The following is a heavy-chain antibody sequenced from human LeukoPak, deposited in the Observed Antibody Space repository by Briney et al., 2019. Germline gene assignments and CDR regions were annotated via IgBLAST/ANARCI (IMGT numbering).Heavy chain of an antibody. CDR3: AALLAAAGTLNFDY. Sequence: GASVKVSCKVSGYTLTELSMQWVRQAPGKGLEWMGGFDPEDGETIYAQKFQGRVTMTEDTSTDTAYMELSSLRSEDTAVYYCAALLAAAGTLNFDYWGQGTLVTVSS. CDR1: GYTLTELS. D-gene: IGHD6-13*01. CDR2: FDPEDGET. J-gene: IGHJ4*02. V-gene: IGHV1-24*01.